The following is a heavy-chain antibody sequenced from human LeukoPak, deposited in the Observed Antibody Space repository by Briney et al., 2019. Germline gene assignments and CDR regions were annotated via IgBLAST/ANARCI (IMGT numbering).Heavy chain of an antibody. J-gene: IGHJ4*02. CDR2: IYSDGST. D-gene: IGHD3-22*01. CDR1: GFSVSSNY. Sequence: GGSLRLSCAASGFSVSSNYMSWVRQAPGRGLEWVSFIYSDGSTYYADSVRGRFTISRDNSKNTVYLQMNSLRAEDTAVYYCAKPAYYDSNGYYSPFDYWGQGTLVTVSS. CDR3: AKPAYYDSNGYYSPFDY. V-gene: IGHV3-66*01.